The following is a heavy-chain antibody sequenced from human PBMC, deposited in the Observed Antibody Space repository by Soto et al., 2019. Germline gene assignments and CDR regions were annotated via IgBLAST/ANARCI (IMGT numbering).Heavy chain of an antibody. J-gene: IGHJ6*02. CDR2: ITGSGGTI. D-gene: IGHD3-3*01. Sequence: DVHLLESGGGLVQPGGSLRLSCAASGFSFSRYAMIWVRQAPGKGQEWVSGITGSGGTIEYAASVKGRFTISRDNSKNTVDLQMNSLRAEDTAMYYCARDLVTIFGVVDYYYYYGMDVWGQGTTVTVSS. CDR1: GFSFSRYA. CDR3: ARDLVTIFGVVDYYYYYGMDV. V-gene: IGHV3-23*01.